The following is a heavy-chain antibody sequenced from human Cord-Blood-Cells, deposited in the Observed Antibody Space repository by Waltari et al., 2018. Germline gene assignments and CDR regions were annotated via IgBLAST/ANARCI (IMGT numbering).Heavy chain of an antibody. CDR2: ISSSSSYI. V-gene: IGHV3-21*01. CDR3: ARMGVGATTDY. D-gene: IGHD1-26*01. CDR1: GFTFSSYS. Sequence: GGSLRLSCVASGFTFSSYSMNWVRQAPGKGLEWVSSISSSSSYIYYADSVKGRFTISRDNAKNSLYLQMNSLRAEDTAVYYCARMGVGATTDYWGQGTLVTVSS. J-gene: IGHJ4*01.